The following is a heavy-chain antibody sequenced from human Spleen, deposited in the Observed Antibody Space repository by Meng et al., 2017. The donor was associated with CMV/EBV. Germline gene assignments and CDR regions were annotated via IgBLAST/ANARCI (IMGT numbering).Heavy chain of an antibody. J-gene: IGHJ4*02. V-gene: IGHV3-21*01. CDR2: INDRTAYI. CDR3: ARDRRDITVAHSFDY. D-gene: IGHD6-19*01. CDR1: GFTFSRHS. Sequence: SGFTFSRHSMKWVRQAAGKGLEWISSINDRTAYIYYADYVKGRFSISRDNAKNSLYLQMNSLRVEDTAVYYCARDRRDITVAHSFDYWGQGTLVTVSS.